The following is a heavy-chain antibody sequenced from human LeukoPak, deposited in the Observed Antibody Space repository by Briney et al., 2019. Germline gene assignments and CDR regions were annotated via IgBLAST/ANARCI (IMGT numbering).Heavy chain of an antibody. Sequence: GASVTVSCKASGYTFTSYYMHWVRRAPGQGLEWMGIINPSGGSTSYAQKFQGRVTMTRDTSTSTVYMELSSLRSEDTAVYYCARHGAEGVDFDYWGQGTLVTVSS. CDR2: INPSGGST. CDR3: ARHGAEGVDFDY. D-gene: IGHD3-3*01. CDR1: GYTFTSYY. V-gene: IGHV1-46*01. J-gene: IGHJ4*02.